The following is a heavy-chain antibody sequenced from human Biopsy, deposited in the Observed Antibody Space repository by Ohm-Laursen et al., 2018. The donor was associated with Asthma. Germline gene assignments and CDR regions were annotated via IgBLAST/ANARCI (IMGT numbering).Heavy chain of an antibody. V-gene: IGHV1-69*13. J-gene: IGHJ6*02. CDR3: ARCQVGYSSGWSLLLKKIYYSGMDV. Sequence: PVKVSCKASGGMFDNFAISWVRQDPGQGLEWLGGIMTVFGTTNYAQKFQGRVTITSDESTSTAYMEVTSLRSEDTAIYYCARCQVGYSSGWSLLLKKIYYSGMDVWGQGTAVTVSS. CDR1: GGMFDNFA. CDR2: IMTVFGTT. D-gene: IGHD6-19*01.